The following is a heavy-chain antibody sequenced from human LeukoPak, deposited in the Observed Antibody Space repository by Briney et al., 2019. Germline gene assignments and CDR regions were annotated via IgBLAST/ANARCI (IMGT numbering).Heavy chain of an antibody. Sequence: GGSLRLSXAASGFTFSSYAMSWVRQAPGKGLEWVSAISGSGGSTYYADSVKGRFTISRDNAKDSLYLQMNSLRAEDTAVYYCARVRSGYSHENYFDYWGQGTLVTVSS. V-gene: IGHV3-23*01. CDR1: GFTFSSYA. CDR2: ISGSGGST. CDR3: ARVRSGYSHENYFDY. D-gene: IGHD5-18*01. J-gene: IGHJ4*02.